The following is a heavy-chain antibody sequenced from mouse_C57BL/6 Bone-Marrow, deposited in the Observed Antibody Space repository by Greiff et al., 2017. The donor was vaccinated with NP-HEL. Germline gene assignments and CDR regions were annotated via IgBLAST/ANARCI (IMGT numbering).Heavy chain of an antibody. CDR1: GFSFNTYA. Sequence: EVKLVESGGGLVQPKGSLKLSCAASGFSFNTYAMNWVRQAPGKGLEWVARIRSKSNNYATYYADSVKDRFTISRDDSESMLYLQMNNLKTEDTAMYYCVRHLTGTGFAYWGQGTLVTVSA. D-gene: IGHD4-1*01. CDR2: IRSKSNNYAT. J-gene: IGHJ3*01. V-gene: IGHV10-1*01. CDR3: VRHLTGTGFAY.